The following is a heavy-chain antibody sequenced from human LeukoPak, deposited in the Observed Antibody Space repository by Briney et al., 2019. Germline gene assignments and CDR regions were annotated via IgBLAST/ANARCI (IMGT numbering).Heavy chain of an antibody. CDR2: FSSSGGST. J-gene: IGHJ4*02. Sequence: PGGSLRLSCAASGFTFSSYAMTWVRQAPGKGLEWVSTFSSSGGSTYYADSVKGRFTISRDSSKNTLFLQMNSLRAEDTAVYYCAKYCRGSHCYSGLYWGQGPLVTVSS. CDR1: GFTFSSYA. D-gene: IGHD2-15*01. CDR3: AKYCRGSHCYSGLY. V-gene: IGHV3-23*01.